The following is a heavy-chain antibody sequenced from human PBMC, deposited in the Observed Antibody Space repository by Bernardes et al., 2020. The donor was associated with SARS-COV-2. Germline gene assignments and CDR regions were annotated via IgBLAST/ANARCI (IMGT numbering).Heavy chain of an antibody. CDR3: AKALGPSQFDD. CDR2: IYYGGST. CDR1: GGSISRRSYY. Sequence: SETLSLTCTVSGGSISRRSYYWGWIRHPPEKGLEWIANIYYGGSTYYNPSLQSRVTISVDTSKNQISLRLTSVTAADTADYYCAKALGPSQFDDWGRGTRVIVSS. D-gene: IGHD3-10*01. V-gene: IGHV4-39*01. J-gene: IGHJ4*02.